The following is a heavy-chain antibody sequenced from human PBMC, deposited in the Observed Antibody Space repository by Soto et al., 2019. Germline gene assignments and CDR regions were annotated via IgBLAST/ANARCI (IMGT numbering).Heavy chain of an antibody. D-gene: IGHD6-19*01. J-gene: IGHJ3*02. CDR2: IHYSGST. CDR3: ARDPGRSSGWYKYAFDI. Sequence: SETLSLTCTVSGGSISSYYWSWIRQPPGKGLEWIGYIHYSGSTNYNPSLKSRVTISVDTSKNQFSLKLSSVTAADTAVYYCARDPGRSSGWYKYAFDIWGQGTMVTVSS. V-gene: IGHV4-59*01. CDR1: GGSISSYY.